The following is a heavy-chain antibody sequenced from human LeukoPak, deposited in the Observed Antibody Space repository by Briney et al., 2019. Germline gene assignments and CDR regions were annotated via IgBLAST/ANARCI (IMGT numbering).Heavy chain of an antibody. V-gene: IGHV3-23*01. CDR3: AKCYSSSWYLDWFDP. CDR2: ISGSGGST. D-gene: IGHD6-13*01. CDR1: GFTFSSYA. J-gene: IGHJ5*02. Sequence: GGSLRLSCAASGFTFSSYAMSWVRQAPGKGLEWVSAISGSGGSTYYADSVKGRFTISRDNSKNTLYLQMNSLRAEDTAVYYCAKCYSSSWYLDWFDPWGQGTLVTVSS.